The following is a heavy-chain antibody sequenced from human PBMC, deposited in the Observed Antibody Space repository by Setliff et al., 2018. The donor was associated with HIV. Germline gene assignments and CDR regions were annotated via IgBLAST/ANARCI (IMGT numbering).Heavy chain of an antibody. J-gene: IGHJ6*03. CDR3: ARHCGYSPGQICYYYLDI. D-gene: IGHD5-18*01. Sequence: WVRQAPGKGLEWVASIYYNGSPFYNPSLKSRVTISVDTSKNQFSLNLSSVTAADTAVYYCARHCGYSPGQICYYYLDIWGKGTTVTVSS. V-gene: IGHV4-39*01. CDR2: IYYNGSP.